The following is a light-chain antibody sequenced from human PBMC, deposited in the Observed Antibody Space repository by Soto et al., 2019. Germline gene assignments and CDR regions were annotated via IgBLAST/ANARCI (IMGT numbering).Light chain of an antibody. CDR2: DAA. Sequence: EIVLTQSPATLSLSPGERATLSCRASQSVSSYLAWYQQKPGQAPRLLIYDAANRATGIPARFSGSGSGTDFTLPISSLEPEDFAVYYCQQRSNWPPLYTFGQGTKREIK. CDR3: QQRSNWPPLYT. J-gene: IGKJ2*01. CDR1: QSVSSY. V-gene: IGKV3-11*01.